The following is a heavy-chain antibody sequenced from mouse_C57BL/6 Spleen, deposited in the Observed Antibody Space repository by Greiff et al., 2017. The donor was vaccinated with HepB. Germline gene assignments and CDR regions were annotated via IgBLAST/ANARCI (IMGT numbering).Heavy chain of an antibody. CDR3: ARRGYGSSKDAMDY. J-gene: IGHJ4*01. V-gene: IGHV5-15*01. CDR1: GFTFSDYG. CDR2: ISNLAYSI. D-gene: IGHD1-1*01. Sequence: EVKLMESGGGLVQPGGSLKLSCAASGFTFSDYGMAWVRQAPRKGPEWVAFISNLAYSIYYADTVTGRFTISRENAKNTLYLEMSSLRSEDTAMYYCARRGYGSSKDAMDYWGQGTSVTVSS.